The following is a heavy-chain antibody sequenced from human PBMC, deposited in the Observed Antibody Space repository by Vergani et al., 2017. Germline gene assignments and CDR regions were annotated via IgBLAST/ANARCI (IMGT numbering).Heavy chain of an antibody. CDR3: AKNPXISTTRHYDAMDV. Sequence: LEESGGGSVKPGGSLRLSCAASGFKFSDHYMSWIRQAPGKGLEWVSHISPGASTVSYTDSVTGRFTVSRDNDNNSLTLDMTTLRVEDTAVYYCAKNPXISTTRHYDAMDVWGQGTTVTVSS. V-gene: IGHV3-11*04. D-gene: IGHD1-1*01. CDR1: GFKFSDHY. CDR2: ISPGASTV. J-gene: IGHJ6*02.